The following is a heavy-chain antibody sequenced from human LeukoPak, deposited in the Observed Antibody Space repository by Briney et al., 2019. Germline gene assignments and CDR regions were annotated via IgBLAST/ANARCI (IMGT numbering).Heavy chain of an antibody. D-gene: IGHD6-6*01. V-gene: IGHV3-23*01. J-gene: IGHJ4*02. CDR1: GFTFSSYA. CDR3: AKDKIWSSSFNFDY. Sequence: PGGSLRLSCAASGFTFSSYAMSWVRQAPGKGLEWVSAISGSGGSTYYADSVKGRFTISRDNSKNTLYLQMNSLRAEDTAVYYRAKDKIWSSSFNFDYWGQGTLVTVSS. CDR2: ISGSGGST.